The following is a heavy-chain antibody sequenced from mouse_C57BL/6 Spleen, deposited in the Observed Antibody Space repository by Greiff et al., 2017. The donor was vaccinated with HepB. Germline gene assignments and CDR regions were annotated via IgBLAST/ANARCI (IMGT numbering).Heavy chain of an antibody. CDR3: ARWGSTLYYAMDY. J-gene: IGHJ4*01. V-gene: IGHV1-82*01. Sequence: VHLVESGPELVKPGASVKISCKASGYAFSSSWMNWVKQRPGKGLEWIGRIYPGDGDTNYNGKFKGKATLTADKSSSTAYMQLSSLTSEDSAVYFCARWGSTLYYAMDYWGQGTSVTVSS. CDR2: IYPGDGDT. D-gene: IGHD4-1*02. CDR1: GYAFSSSW.